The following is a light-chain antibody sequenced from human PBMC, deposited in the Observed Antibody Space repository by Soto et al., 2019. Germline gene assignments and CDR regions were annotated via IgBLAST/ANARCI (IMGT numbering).Light chain of an antibody. Sequence: IVFTHSPSTLTLSPGERATLSCRASQSVSSSYLAWYQQKPGQAPRLLIYGASSRATGIPARFSGSGSGTDFTLAISGLEPEDFAVYYCQHYGSAPWTFGQGTKVDIK. CDR2: GAS. CDR3: QHYGSAPWT. J-gene: IGKJ1*01. CDR1: QSVSSSY. V-gene: IGKV3-20*01.